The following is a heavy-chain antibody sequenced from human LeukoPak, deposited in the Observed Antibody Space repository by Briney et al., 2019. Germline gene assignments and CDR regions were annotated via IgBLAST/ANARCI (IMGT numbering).Heavy chain of an antibody. Sequence: GSVKVSCKASGYTFTAYYMLGVRQAPGQGLEWMGWINPNSGGTSYAQKCQGRVTMTRAPSISTDYRELSRLRSDATAVYYCARTGGPKIVVGPAAMPGYWGQGTLVTVSS. CDR1: GYTFTAYY. CDR3: ARTGGPKIVVGPAAMPGY. J-gene: IGHJ4*02. D-gene: IGHD2-2*01. CDR2: INPNSGGT. V-gene: IGHV1-2*02.